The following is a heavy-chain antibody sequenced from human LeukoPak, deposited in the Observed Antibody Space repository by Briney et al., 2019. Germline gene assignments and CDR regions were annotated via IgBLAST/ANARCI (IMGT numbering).Heavy chain of an antibody. D-gene: IGHD5-24*01. J-gene: IGHJ4*02. V-gene: IGHV5-51*01. Sequence: GESLKISCKGSGYSFTSYWIGWVRQMPGKGLEWMGIIYPGDSDTRYSPSFQGQVTISADKSISSAYLQWSSLKASDTAMYYCARCQMATITSTDYWGQGTLVTVSS. CDR3: ARCQMATITSTDY. CDR2: IYPGDSDT. CDR1: GYSFTSYW.